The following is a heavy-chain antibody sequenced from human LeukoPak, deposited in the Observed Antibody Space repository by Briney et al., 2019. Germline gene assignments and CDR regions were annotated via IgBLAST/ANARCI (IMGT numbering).Heavy chain of an antibody. CDR3: AREPARGLLLNY. D-gene: IGHD2-21*01. CDR1: GYTFTGYY. V-gene: IGHV1-2*02. Sequence: ASVKVSCKASGYTFTGYYLHWVRQAPGQGLEWMGWINPNSGGTNYAQKFQGRVTMTRDTSISTAYMELSRLRSDDTAVYYCAREPARGLLLNYWGQGTLVTVSS. CDR2: INPNSGGT. J-gene: IGHJ4*02.